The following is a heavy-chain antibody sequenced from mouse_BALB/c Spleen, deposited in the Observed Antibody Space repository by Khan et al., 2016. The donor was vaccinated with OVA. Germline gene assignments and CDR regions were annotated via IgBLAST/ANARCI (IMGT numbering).Heavy chain of an antibody. D-gene: IGHD1-3*01. J-gene: IGHJ3*01. Sequence: VQLQESGAELVKPGASVKLSCKASGYIFTSYYIYWVKQRPGQGLEWIGEINPSDGSTNFNEKFKSKATLTVDRSSSTTYMQLSSLTSEDSAVYYCTRGGFSSFAYWGQGTLVTVSA. CDR2: INPSDGST. V-gene: IGHV1S81*02. CDR1: GYIFTSYY. CDR3: TRGGFSSFAY.